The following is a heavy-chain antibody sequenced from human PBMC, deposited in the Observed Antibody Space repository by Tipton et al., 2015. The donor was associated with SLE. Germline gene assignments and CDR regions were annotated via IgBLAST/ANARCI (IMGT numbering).Heavy chain of an antibody. CDR3: ARSVGYVAAARSPGWFDA. J-gene: IGHJ5*02. D-gene: IGHD6-6*01. Sequence: TLSLTCTVSGDSITSGNYYWSWIRQAAEKGLEWIGRINTSGSSDYNPSLKSRVTISVDTSKNQFSLNMNSVTAADTAVYYCARSVGYVAAARSPGWFDAWGQGTLVTVSS. V-gene: IGHV4-61*02. CDR2: INTSGSS. CDR1: GDSITSGNYY.